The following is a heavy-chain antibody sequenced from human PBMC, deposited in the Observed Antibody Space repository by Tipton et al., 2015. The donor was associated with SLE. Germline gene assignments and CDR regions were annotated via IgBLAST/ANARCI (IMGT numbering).Heavy chain of an antibody. CDR3: AKGYSQTPDY. V-gene: IGHV3-30*02. J-gene: IGHJ4*02. CDR1: GFTFSTSG. Sequence: SLRLSCIASGFTFSTSGMHWVRQAAGTGLEWVAYIRYDGENEYYADSVKGRFTISRDNSNNILIPQMNSLKLEDTAVYYCAKGYSQTPDYWGLGTLVTVSS. D-gene: IGHD5-12*01. CDR2: IRYDGENE.